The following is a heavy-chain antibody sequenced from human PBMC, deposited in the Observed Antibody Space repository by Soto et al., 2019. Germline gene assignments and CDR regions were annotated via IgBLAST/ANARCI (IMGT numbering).Heavy chain of an antibody. V-gene: IGHV1-18*01. D-gene: IGHD2-8*01. CDR2: ISGYNGDT. J-gene: IGHJ6*02. CDR1: GGTFSSYV. Sequence: ASVKVSCKASGGTFSSYVISWVRQAPGQGLEWMGWISGYNGDTNYAQKFQDRVSMTIDTSTGTAYMELRSLTSDDTAIYYCAKNGQPPYYYYGLDVWGQGTKVTVSS. CDR3: AKNGQPPYYYYGLDV.